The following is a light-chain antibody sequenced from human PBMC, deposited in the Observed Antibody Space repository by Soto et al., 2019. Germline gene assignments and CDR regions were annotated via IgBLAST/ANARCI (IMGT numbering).Light chain of an antibody. CDR2: GAS. CDR3: QQYYNWPRT. CDR1: QSVSSN. V-gene: IGKV3-15*01. Sequence: EIVMTQSPATLSVSPGERATLSCRASQSVSSNLAWYQQKPGQAPRLLLYGASTRATGIPARFSGSGSGTEFTLTISSLQSEDFAVYYCQQYYNWPRTFGQGTKVEIQ. J-gene: IGKJ1*01.